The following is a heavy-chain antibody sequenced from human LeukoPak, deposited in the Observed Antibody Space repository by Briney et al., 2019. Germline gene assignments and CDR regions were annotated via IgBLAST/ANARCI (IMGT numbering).Heavy chain of an antibody. CDR3: ARDNSLQDMAWWFDP. J-gene: IGHJ5*02. D-gene: IGHD5-24*01. Sequence: GASVNVSYKSSVYTFTRHYLHWLRQAPGQGLEGVGLINPTGTSSWSAQKFQGRVTLTRDISKSTDYMELSRLRSEDTAVYYCARDNSLQDMAWWFDPWGQGTLVIVS. CDR1: VYTFTRHY. CDR2: INPTGTSS. V-gene: IGHV1-46*01.